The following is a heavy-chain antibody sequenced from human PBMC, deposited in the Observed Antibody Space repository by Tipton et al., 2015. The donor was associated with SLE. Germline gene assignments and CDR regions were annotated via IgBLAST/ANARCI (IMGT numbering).Heavy chain of an antibody. J-gene: IGHJ4*02. CDR1: GGPFSSRRW. V-gene: IGHV4-4*02. CDR3: ARGFCSTTSCLDLLDY. D-gene: IGHD2-2*01. CDR2: VYHSGST. Sequence: VKPSGTLSLTCAVSGGPFSSRRWWSWVRQPPGKGPEWIGEVYHSGSTSYNPSLKSRVTISVDKSKNQFSLNLSSVTAADTAVYYCARGFCSTTSCLDLLDYWGQGTLVTVSS.